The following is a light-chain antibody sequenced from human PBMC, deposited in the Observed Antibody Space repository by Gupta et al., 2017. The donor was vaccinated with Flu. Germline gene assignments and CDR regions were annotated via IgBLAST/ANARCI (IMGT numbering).Light chain of an antibody. Sequence: DVVMTQSPLSLPVTLGQPASISCRSSQSLVYSDGHTYLNWFQQRPGQSPRRLIYKVSNRDSGVPDRFSGSGSGTDFTLEISRVEAEDVGVYYCMQGTHWPRTFGPGTKVDIK. CDR1: QSLVYSDGHTY. CDR3: MQGTHWPRT. CDR2: KVS. V-gene: IGKV2-30*01. J-gene: IGKJ3*01.